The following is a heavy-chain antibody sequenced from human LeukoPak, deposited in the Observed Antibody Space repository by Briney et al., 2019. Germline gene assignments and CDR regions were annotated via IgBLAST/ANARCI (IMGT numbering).Heavy chain of an antibody. CDR3: ARGLRRITMIVVVMKHAFDI. CDR1: GGSFRGYY. V-gene: IGHV4-34*01. CDR2: INHSGST. D-gene: IGHD3-22*01. Sequence: SETLSLTCAVYGGSFRGYYWSWIRQPPGKGLEWIGEINHSGSTNYNPSLKSRVTISVDTSKNQFSLKLSSVTAADTAVYYCARGLRRITMIVVVMKHAFDIWGQGTMVTVSS. J-gene: IGHJ3*02.